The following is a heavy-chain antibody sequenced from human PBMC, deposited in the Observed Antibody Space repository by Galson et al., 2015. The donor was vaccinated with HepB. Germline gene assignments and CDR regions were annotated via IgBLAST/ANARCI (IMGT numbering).Heavy chain of an antibody. CDR1: GFSFSSYA. CDR2: ISDNSGEI. J-gene: IGHJ4*02. V-gene: IGHV3-23*01. CDR3: ARQAYAPFFED. D-gene: IGHD4-17*01. Sequence: SLRLSCAASGFSFSSYAMAWVRQAPGKGLEWVSTISDNSGEIHFADSVKGRFTISRDNSKNTLYLQMNSLRAEDTAVYLCARQAYAPFFEDWGQGTLVTVSS.